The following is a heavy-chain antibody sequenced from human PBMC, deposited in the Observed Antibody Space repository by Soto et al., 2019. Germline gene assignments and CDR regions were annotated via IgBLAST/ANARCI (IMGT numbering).Heavy chain of an antibody. D-gene: IGHD3-16*01. CDR1: GRSISSGDYY. CDR3: ARIPTLYGSLGGSDEP. V-gene: IGHV4-31*03. J-gene: IGHJ4*02. Sequence: QMQLQESGPGLVKPSETLSLTCTVSGRSISSGDYYWTWVRQHPGMGLEWIGYIYASGRTYYTQSLPRRVSISVDTCKNQLSLKLRPVAAAETAVYYCARIPTLYGSLGGSDEPWGQGTLVTVSS. CDR2: IYASGRT.